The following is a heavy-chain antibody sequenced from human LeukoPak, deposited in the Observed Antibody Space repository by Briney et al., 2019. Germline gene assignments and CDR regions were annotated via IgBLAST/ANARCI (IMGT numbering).Heavy chain of an antibody. J-gene: IGHJ6*02. CDR3: ARRSELQALDYYYGMDV. CDR1: GGSISSSSYS. CDR2: IYYSGST. V-gene: IGHV4-39*01. D-gene: IGHD1-26*01. Sequence: SETLSLTCTVSGGSISSSSYSWGWIRQPPGKGLEWIGSIYYSGSTYYNPSLKSRVSISVDTSKNQFSLKLSSVTAADTAVYYCARRSELQALDYYYGMDVWGQGTTVTVSS.